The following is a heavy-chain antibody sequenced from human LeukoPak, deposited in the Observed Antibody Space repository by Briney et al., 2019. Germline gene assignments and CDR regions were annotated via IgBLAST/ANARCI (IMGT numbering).Heavy chain of an antibody. CDR2: IPYRGGDS. CDR3: VKDKHGHYALDY. J-gene: IGHJ4*02. CDR1: GFTFSSSG. Sequence: AGGSLRLSCAASGFTFSSSGMHWVRQAPGKGLEWVAFIPYRGGDSNYAASVKGRFTISRDNSKNTLYLQMNGPRLEDTALYYCVKDKHGHYALDYCGQGTLVTVSS. V-gene: IGHV3-30*02. D-gene: IGHD4-17*01.